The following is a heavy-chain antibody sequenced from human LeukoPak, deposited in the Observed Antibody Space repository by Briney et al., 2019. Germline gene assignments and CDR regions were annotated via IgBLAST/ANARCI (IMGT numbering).Heavy chain of an antibody. CDR2: IRYDGSNK. V-gene: IGHV3-30*02. CDR1: GSTFSSYG. CDR3: AKEGAVAGLFDY. J-gene: IGHJ4*02. D-gene: IGHD6-19*01. Sequence: GGSLRLSCAASGSTFSSYGMHWVRQAPGKGLEWVAFIRYDGSNKYYADSVKGRFTISRDNSKNTLYLQMNSLRAEDTAVYYCAKEGAVAGLFDYWGQGTLVTVSS.